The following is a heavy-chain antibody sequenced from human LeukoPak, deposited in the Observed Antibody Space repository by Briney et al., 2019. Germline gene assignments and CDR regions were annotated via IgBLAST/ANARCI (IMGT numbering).Heavy chain of an antibody. J-gene: IGHJ5*02. V-gene: IGHV4-59*01. Sequence: KPSETLSLTCTVSGGSISSYYWSWIRQPPGKGLEWMGYIYYSGSTNYNPSLKSLVTISVDTSKNQFSLKLRSVTAADTAVYYCARDLSRYGSGRSGGFDPWGQGTLVTVSS. D-gene: IGHD3-10*01. CDR2: IYYSGST. CDR1: GGSISSYY. CDR3: ARDLSRYGSGRSGGFDP.